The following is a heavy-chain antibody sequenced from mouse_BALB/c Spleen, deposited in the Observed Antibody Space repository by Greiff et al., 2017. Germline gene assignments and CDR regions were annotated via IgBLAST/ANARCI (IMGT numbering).Heavy chain of an antibody. V-gene: IGHV5-17*02. CDR1: GFTFSSFG. CDR3: ARMGGNYEGAMDY. CDR2: ISSGSSTI. Sequence: EVQRVESGGGLVQPGGSRKLSCAASGFTFSSFGMHWVRQAPEKGLEWVAYISSGSSTIYYADTVKGRFTISRDNPKNTLFLQMTSLRSEDTAMYYCARMGGNYEGAMDYWGQGTSVTVSS. J-gene: IGHJ4*01. D-gene: IGHD2-1*01.